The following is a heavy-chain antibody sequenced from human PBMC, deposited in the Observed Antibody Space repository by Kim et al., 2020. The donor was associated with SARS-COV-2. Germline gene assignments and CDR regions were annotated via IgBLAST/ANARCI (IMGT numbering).Heavy chain of an antibody. D-gene: IGHD3-9*01. CDR2: ISSSGSTI. J-gene: IGHJ6*02. V-gene: IGHV3-11*01. CDR3: ARGLYYDILTGSPYYYYGMDV. CDR1: GFTFSDYY. Sequence: GGSLRLSCAASGFTFSDYYMSWIRQAPGKGLEWVSYISSSGSTIYYADSVKGRFTISRDNAKNSLYLQMNSLRAEDTAVYYCARGLYYDILTGSPYYYYGMDVWGQGTTVTVSS.